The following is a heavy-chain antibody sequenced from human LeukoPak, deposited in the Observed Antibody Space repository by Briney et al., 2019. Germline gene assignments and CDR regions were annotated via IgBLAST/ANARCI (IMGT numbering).Heavy chain of an antibody. CDR3: ARDRGDTATIDY. CDR1: GGSITCRHW. J-gene: IGHJ4*02. Sequence: PSETLSLTCAVSGGSITCRHWWSWVRQPPGKGLEWIGEIYHSGSTNYNPSLESRVTISLDKSKNQFSLKLSSVTAADTAVYYCARDRGDTATIDYWGQGTLVTVSS. D-gene: IGHD5-18*01. CDR2: IYHSGST. V-gene: IGHV4-4*02.